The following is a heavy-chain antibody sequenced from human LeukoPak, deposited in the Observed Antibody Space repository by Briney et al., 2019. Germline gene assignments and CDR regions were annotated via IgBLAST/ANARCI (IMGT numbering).Heavy chain of an antibody. D-gene: IGHD4-17*01. J-gene: IGHJ4*02. V-gene: IGHV3-13*01. CDR2: IGPTGDT. Sequence: GGSLRLSCAASGFTFSSYDMHWVRQATGKGLEWVSAIGPTGDTYYLGSVKGRFTISRENAKHSLYLQMNNLRAEDTAPYYCARAKPGGSGSDYGDRNIDYWGQGTLVTVSS. CDR3: ARAKPGGSGSDYGDRNIDY. CDR1: GFTFSSYD.